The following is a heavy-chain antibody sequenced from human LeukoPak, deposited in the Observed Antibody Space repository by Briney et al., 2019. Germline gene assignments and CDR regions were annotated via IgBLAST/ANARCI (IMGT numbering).Heavy chain of an antibody. CDR1: GFTFNSYA. V-gene: IGHV3-30-3*01. CDR2: ISYDGSNK. J-gene: IGHJ3*02. CDR3: ARDRDWAFDI. D-gene: IGHD2-21*01. Sequence: GGSLRLSCAASGFTFNSYAMHWVRQAPGKGLEWVAVISYDGSNKHYADSVKGRLTISRDYSKNTMYLQMNSLRIEDTAVYYCARDRDWAFDIWGQGTMVSVSS.